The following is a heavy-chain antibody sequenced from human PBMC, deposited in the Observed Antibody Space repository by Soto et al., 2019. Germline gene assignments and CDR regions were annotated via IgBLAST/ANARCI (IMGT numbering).Heavy chain of an antibody. CDR1: GFTFTRSV. V-gene: IGHV1-58*01. D-gene: IGHD3-16*01. CDR2: IVVGSGNR. CDR3: AGGDSGSFDS. Sequence: GASVKVSCKASGFTFTRSVVQWVRQARGQGLEWIGWIVVGSGNRNYAQKFHERATISRDMSTNTAYMELSSLRPEDTAVYYCAGGDSGSFDSWGQGTLVTVSS. J-gene: IGHJ4*02.